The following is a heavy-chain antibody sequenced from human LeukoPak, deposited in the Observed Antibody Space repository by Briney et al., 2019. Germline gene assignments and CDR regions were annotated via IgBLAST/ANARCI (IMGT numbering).Heavy chain of an antibody. CDR2: INHSGST. CDR3: ARGVSSSWYYFDY. V-gene: IGHV4-34*01. CDR1: GGPFSGYY. D-gene: IGHD6-13*01. Sequence: PSETLSLTCAVYGGPFSGYYWSWIRQPPGKGLEWIGEINHSGSTNYNPSLKSRVTISVDTSKNQFSLKLSSVTAADTAVYYCARGVSSSWYYFDYWGQGTLVTVSS. J-gene: IGHJ4*02.